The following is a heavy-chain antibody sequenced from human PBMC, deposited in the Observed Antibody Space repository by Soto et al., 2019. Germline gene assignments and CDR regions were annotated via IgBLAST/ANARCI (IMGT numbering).Heavy chain of an antibody. J-gene: IGHJ4*02. CDR1: GFTFSSYW. D-gene: IGHD3-3*01. V-gene: IGHV3-7*03. CDR2: IKQDGSEK. CDR3: ARGHDFWSGPRGFDY. Sequence: VGSLRLSCAASGFTFSSYWMSWVRQAPGKGLEWVANIKQDGSEKYYVDSVKGRFTISRDNAKNSLYLQMNSLRAEDTAVYYCARGHDFWSGPRGFDYWGQGTLVTVSS.